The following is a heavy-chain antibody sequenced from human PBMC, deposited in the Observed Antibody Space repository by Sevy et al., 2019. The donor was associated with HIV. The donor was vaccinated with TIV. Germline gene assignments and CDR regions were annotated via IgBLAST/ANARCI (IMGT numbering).Heavy chain of an antibody. CDR1: GDTLNVLS. J-gene: IGHJ4*02. CDR3: ATTKDYYDSSGYPFDD. Sequence: ASVKVSCKVSGDTLNVLSMHWVRQAPGKGLEWMATFDPEDDETFYSQKFQGRVTLTEDTSTGTAYMGLSSLRSEDTALYFCATTKDYYDSSGYPFDDWGQGTLVTVSS. CDR2: FDPEDDET. D-gene: IGHD3-22*01. V-gene: IGHV1-24*01.